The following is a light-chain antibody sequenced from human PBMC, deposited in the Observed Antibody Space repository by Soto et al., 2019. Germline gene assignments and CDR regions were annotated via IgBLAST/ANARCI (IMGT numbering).Light chain of an antibody. V-gene: IGKV3-11*01. CDR3: QQRSNWPLT. J-gene: IGKJ3*01. CDR2: DAS. CDR1: QSVSSY. Sequence: EIVLTQSPATLSLSPGERATLSCRASQSVSSYLAWYQQKPGQAPRLLIYDASNSATGIPARFSGSGSGTDFTLTISSLEPEDFAVYYCQQRSNWPLTLGPGTKVDIK.